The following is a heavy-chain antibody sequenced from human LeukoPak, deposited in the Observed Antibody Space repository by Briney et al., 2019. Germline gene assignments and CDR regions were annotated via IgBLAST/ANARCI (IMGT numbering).Heavy chain of an antibody. D-gene: IGHD4-11*01. CDR2: VDPEDGET. CDR3: ATRWTVTTSYAFDI. Sequence: ASVKVSCKASGYTFTDYYMHWVQQAPGKGLEWMGRVDPEDGETIYAEKFQGRVTITADTSTDTAYMELSSPRSEDTAVYYCATRWTVTTSYAFDIWGQGTMVTVSS. CDR1: GYTFTDYY. J-gene: IGHJ3*02. V-gene: IGHV1-69-2*01.